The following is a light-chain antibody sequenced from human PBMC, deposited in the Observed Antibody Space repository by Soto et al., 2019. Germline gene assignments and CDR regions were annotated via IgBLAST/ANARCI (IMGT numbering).Light chain of an antibody. CDR2: DVS. CDR3: QQRSNWPRT. J-gene: IGKJ1*01. V-gene: IGKV3-11*01. CDR1: QSISDT. Sequence: EIVMTQSPATLSVSPEGPATLSCPASQSISDTLAWYQQKPGQAPRLLIYDVSNRAAGIPARFSGSGSGTDFTLTISSLEPEDFAVYYCQQRSNWPRTFGQGTKVDIK.